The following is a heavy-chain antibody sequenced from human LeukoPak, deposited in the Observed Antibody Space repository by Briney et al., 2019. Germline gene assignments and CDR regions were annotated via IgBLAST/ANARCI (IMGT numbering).Heavy chain of an antibody. J-gene: IGHJ5*02. CDR2: IYYSGST. Sequence: SETLSLTCTVSGGSISSYYWSWIRQPPGKGLEWIGYIYYSGSTNYNPSLKSRVTISVDTSKNQFSLKLSSVTAADTAVYYCARGGRRSTWFDPWGQGTLVTVSS. V-gene: IGHV4-59*01. CDR1: GGSISSYY. CDR3: ARGGRRSTWFDP. D-gene: IGHD3-10*01.